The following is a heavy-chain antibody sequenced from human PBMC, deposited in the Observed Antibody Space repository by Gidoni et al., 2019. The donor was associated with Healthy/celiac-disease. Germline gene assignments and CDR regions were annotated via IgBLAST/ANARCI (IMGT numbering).Heavy chain of an antibody. D-gene: IGHD1-7*01. Sequence: EVQLVESGGGLVQPGGSLRLSCAASGFTVSSNYMSWVRQAPGKGLEWVSVIYSGGSTYYADSVKGRFTISRDNSKNTLYLQMNSLRAEDTAVYYCAREGLRTGTDYYYYYMDVWGKGTTVTVSS. CDR3: AREGLRTGTDYYYYYMDV. V-gene: IGHV3-66*02. J-gene: IGHJ6*03. CDR2: IYSGGST. CDR1: GFTVSSNY.